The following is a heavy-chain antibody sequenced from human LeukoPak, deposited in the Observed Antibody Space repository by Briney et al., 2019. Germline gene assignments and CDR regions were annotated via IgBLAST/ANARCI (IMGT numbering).Heavy chain of an antibody. D-gene: IGHD3-9*01. J-gene: IGHJ2*01. CDR3: ARRAFDYWYFDL. CDR2: IYPGDSDT. CDR1: GYSFAIYW. V-gene: IGHV5-51*01. Sequence: GESLKISCKDSGYSFAIYWIAWVRQMPGKGLEWMGIIYPGDSDTRYSPSFQGQVTITADKSISTAYLQWNSLKASDTAPYYCARRAFDYWYFDLWGRGTLVTVSS.